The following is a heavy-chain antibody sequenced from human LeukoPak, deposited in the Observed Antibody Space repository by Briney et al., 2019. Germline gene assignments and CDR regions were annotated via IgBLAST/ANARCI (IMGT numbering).Heavy chain of an antibody. J-gene: IGHJ6*02. D-gene: IGHD6-19*01. V-gene: IGHV3-53*01. CDR2: IYSGGNT. CDR1: GFTVSSNY. CDR3: AKVVVAGTEVYYYYGMDV. Sequence: GGSLRLSCAASGFTVSSNYMNWVRQAPGKGLEWVSVIYSGGNTYYADSVKGRFTISRDNSKNTLYLQMNSLTAEDTAVYYCAKVVVAGTEVYYYYGMDVWGQGTTVTVSS.